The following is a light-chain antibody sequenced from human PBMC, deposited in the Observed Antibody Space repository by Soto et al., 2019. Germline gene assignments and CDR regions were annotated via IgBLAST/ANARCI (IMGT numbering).Light chain of an antibody. V-gene: IGKV3-20*01. CDR2: GAS. CDR1: QTVRNNY. Sequence: EFVLTHSPGTLSLSPGERATLSCIASQTVRNNYLAWYQQKPVQAPRLIIYGASSRANGIPDRFSGGGSGTDFALTISRLEHEDFAVYYCQQYGSSPRWTFGQGTKVDIK. CDR3: QQYGSSPRWT. J-gene: IGKJ1*01.